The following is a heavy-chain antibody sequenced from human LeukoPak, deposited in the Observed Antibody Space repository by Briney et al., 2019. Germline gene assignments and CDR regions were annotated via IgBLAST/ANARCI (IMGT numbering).Heavy chain of an antibody. CDR3: VGAAAAVFDY. V-gene: IGHV3-30-3*01. J-gene: IGHJ4*02. CDR1: GFTFSNYA. CDR2: ISYGVTNK. Sequence: PGRSLRLSCTTSGFTFSNYAMHWVRQAPGKGLEWVAFISYGVTNKDYADSVKGRFTISRDNSKNTLYLQMNSLRPEDTAVYYCVGAAAAVFDYWGQGTLVTVSS. D-gene: IGHD6-13*01.